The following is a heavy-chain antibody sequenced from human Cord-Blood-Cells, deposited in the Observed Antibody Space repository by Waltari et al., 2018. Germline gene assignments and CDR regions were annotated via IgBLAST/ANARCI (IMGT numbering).Heavy chain of an antibody. Sequence: QVQLQQWGAGLLKPSETLSLTCAVYGGSFSGYYWSWIRQPPGKGLEWLGEINHRGSTNYNPSLKSRVTISVDTSKNQFSLKLSSVTAADTAVYYCARGRKLGRRDFDLWGRGTLVTVSS. V-gene: IGHV4-34*01. CDR3: ARGRKLGRRDFDL. D-gene: IGHD7-27*01. CDR2: INHRGST. CDR1: GGSFSGYY. J-gene: IGHJ2*01.